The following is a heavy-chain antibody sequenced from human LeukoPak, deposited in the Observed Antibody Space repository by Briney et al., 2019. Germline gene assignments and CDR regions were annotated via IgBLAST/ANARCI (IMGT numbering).Heavy chain of an antibody. V-gene: IGHV3-74*01. Sequence: GGSLRLSCAASGFIFSFYCMHWVRQAPGKGPMWVSRICPDGTGISYADSVKGRFTISRDNSKNTLYLQMNSLRAEDTAVYYCARDVVGSSNNGMDVWGQGTTVTVSS. CDR3: ARDVVGSSNNGMDV. J-gene: IGHJ6*02. D-gene: IGHD6-13*01. CDR1: GFIFSFYC. CDR2: ICPDGTGI.